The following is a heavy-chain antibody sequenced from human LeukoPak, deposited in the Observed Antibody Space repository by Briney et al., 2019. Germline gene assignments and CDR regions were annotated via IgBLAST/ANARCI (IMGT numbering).Heavy chain of an antibody. J-gene: IGHJ3*02. Sequence: SQTLSLTCTVPGGSISSGGYYWSWIRQHPGKGLEWIGYIYYSGSTYYNPSLKSRVTISVDTSKNQFSLKLTSVTAADTAVYYCARERTASGTDAFDIWGQGTMVTVSS. CDR3: ARERTASGTDAFDI. D-gene: IGHD6-13*01. CDR2: IYYSGST. CDR1: GGSISSGGYY. V-gene: IGHV4-31*03.